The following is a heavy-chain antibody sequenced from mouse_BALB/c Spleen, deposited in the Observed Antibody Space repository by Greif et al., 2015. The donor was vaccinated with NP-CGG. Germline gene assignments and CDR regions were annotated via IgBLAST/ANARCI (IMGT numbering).Heavy chain of an antibody. J-gene: IGHJ4*01. CDR1: GFTFSSYT. Sequence: DVMLVESGGGLVKPGGSLKLSCAASGFTFSSYTMSWVRQTPEKRLEWVATISSGGSYTYYPDSVKGRFTISRDNAKNTLYLQMSSLKSEDTAMYYCTRREVRRGGMDYWGQGTSVTVSS. CDR2: ISSGGSYT. D-gene: IGHD2-14*01. V-gene: IGHV5-6-4*01. CDR3: TRREVRRGGMDY.